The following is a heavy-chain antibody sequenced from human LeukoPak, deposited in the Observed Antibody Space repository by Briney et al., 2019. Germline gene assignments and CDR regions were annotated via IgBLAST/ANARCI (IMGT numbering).Heavy chain of an antibody. CDR1: GYTFTSYY. V-gene: IGHV1-2*02. D-gene: IGHD2-2*01. CDR3: ARGGPVQMLIYFYSYMDV. Sequence: ASVKVSCKASGYTFTSYYIHWVRQAPGQGLEWMGWINPNSGGTNYAQKFQGRVTLTRDTSISTAFMELSSLRSDDTAVYYCARGGPVQMLIYFYSYMDVWGKGTTVTISS. J-gene: IGHJ6*03. CDR2: INPNSGGT.